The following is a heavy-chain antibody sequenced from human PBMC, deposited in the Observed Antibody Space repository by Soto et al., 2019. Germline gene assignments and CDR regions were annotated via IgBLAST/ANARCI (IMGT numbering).Heavy chain of an antibody. CDR3: ARDLMKSGYGPRYYYYGMDV. Sequence: PGGSLRLSCAASGFTFSSYDMHWVRQATGKGLEWVSAIGTAGDTYYPGSVKGRFTISRENAKNSLYLQMNSLRAGDTAVYYCARDLMKSGYGPRYYYYGMDVWGQGTTVTVSS. CDR2: IGTAGDT. CDR1: GFTFSSYD. D-gene: IGHD3-10*01. V-gene: IGHV3-13*01. J-gene: IGHJ6*02.